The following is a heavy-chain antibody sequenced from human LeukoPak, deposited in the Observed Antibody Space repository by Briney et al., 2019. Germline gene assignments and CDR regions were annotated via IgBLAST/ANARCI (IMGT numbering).Heavy chain of an antibody. Sequence: SETLSLTCAVYGGSFSGYYWSWIRQPPGKGLEWIGEINHSGSTNYNPSLKSRVTISVDTSKNQFSLKLSSVTAADTAVYYCAREGSKSFASPWLVPWDYWGQGTLVTVSS. CDR1: GGSFSGYY. D-gene: IGHD6-19*01. V-gene: IGHV4-34*01. CDR2: INHSGST. J-gene: IGHJ4*02. CDR3: AREGSKSFASPWLVPWDY.